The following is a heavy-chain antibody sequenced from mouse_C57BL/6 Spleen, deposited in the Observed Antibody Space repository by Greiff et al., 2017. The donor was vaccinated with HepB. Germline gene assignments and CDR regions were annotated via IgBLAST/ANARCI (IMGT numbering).Heavy chain of an antibody. J-gene: IGHJ2*01. V-gene: IGHV1-82*01. Sequence: VKLVESGPELVKPGASVKISCKASGYAFSSSWMNWVKQRPGKGLEWIGRIYPGDGDTNYNGKFKGKATLTADKSSSTAYMQLSSLTSEDSAVYFCARGDGNYDYFDYWGQGTTLTVSS. CDR2: IYPGDGDT. CDR3: ARGDGNYDYFDY. D-gene: IGHD2-1*01. CDR1: GYAFSSSW.